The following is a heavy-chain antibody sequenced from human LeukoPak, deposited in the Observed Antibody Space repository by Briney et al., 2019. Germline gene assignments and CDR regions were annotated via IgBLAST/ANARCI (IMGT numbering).Heavy chain of an antibody. CDR3: AKGSLKFDY. J-gene: IGHJ4*02. Sequence: PGGSLRLSCAASGFTVSSNYVSWVRQAPGKGLEWVSAISGNGVTTYYADSVQGRFTISRDNSKNILYLQMNSLRAEDTAVYYCAKGSLKFDYWGQGTLVTVSS. CDR1: GFTVSSNY. CDR2: ISGNGVTT. V-gene: IGHV3-23*01.